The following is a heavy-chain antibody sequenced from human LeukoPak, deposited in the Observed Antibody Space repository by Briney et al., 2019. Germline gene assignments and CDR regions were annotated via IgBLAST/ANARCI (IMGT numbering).Heavy chain of an antibody. CDR3: ARVPTTVVDVGAFDI. Sequence: NASETLSLTCSVSGGSISSYYWSWIRQPPGKGLEWIGYIYCSGSTNYNPSLKSRVTISVDTSKNQFSLKLSSVTAADTAVYYCARVPTTVVDVGAFDIWGQGTMVTVSS. V-gene: IGHV4-59*01. J-gene: IGHJ3*02. D-gene: IGHD4-11*01. CDR2: IYCSGST. CDR1: GGSISSYY.